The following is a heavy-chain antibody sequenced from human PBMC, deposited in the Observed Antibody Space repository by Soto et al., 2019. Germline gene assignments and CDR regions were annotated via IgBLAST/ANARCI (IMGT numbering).Heavy chain of an antibody. J-gene: IGHJ5*02. CDR1: GGPISSGGYP. CDR3: ARVPDR. Sequence: QLQLQESGSELVKPSQTLSLTCAVSGGPISSGGYPWSWIRQPPGKGLEWIGYIYHSGSIYYNPSLKSRVTISVDRSKNQFSLKLSSVTAADRAVYYCARVPDRWGQGTLVTVSS. CDR2: IYHSGSI. D-gene: IGHD2-2*01. V-gene: IGHV4-30-2*01.